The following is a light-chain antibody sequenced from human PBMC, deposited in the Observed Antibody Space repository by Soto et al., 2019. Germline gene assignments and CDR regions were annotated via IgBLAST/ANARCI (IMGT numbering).Light chain of an antibody. J-gene: IGKJ3*01. Sequence: EIVLTQSPGTLSLSPGERATLSCRASQSVSSSYLAWYQQKPGQAPRLLIYSASSRATGIPDRFSGSGSGTDFTLTINRLGPEDFAVYYCQHYGSSPEITFGPGTTVDIK. CDR2: SAS. CDR1: QSVSSSY. V-gene: IGKV3-20*01. CDR3: QHYGSSPEIT.